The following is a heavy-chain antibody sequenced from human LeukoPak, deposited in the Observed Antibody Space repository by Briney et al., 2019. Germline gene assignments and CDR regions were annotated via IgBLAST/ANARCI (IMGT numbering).Heavy chain of an antibody. Sequence: ASVKVSCKASGYTFTSYGISWVRQAPGQGLEWMGWISAYNGNTNYAQKLQGRVTMTTDTSTSTAYMELRSLRSDDTAVYYCARVGYCSSTSCLGDYYYYMDVWGKGTAVTVSS. CDR3: ARVGYCSSTSCLGDYYYYMDV. CDR1: GYTFTSYG. V-gene: IGHV1-18*01. D-gene: IGHD2-2*01. CDR2: ISAYNGNT. J-gene: IGHJ6*03.